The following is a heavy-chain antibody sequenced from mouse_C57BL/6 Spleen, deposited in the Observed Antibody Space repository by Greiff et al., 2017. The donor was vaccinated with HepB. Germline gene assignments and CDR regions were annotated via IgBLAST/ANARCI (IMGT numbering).Heavy chain of an antibody. CDR2: IDPSDSET. CDR3: ASTVVATGDY. Sequence: QVQLQQPGAELVRPGSSVKLSCKASGYTFTSYWMHWVKQRPIQGLEWIGNIDPSDSETHYNQKFKDKATLTVDKSSSTAYMQLSSLTSEASAVYYCASTVVATGDYWGQGATVTGSS. V-gene: IGHV1-52*01. J-gene: IGHJ2*01. CDR1: GYTFTSYW. D-gene: IGHD1-1*01.